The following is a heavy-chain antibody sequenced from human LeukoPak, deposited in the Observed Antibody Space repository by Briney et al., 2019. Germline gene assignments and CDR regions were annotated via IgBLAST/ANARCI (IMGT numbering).Heavy chain of an antibody. CDR1: GFTFRSYA. CDR3: ARGKVPAATVDY. V-gene: IGHV3-30*04. Sequence: GRSLRLACAASGFTFRSYAMHWVRHPPGKGRGWGAVIPNDGSNKYYADSVKGRFTISRDNSENTLYLQMNSLRAEDTAVYYCARGKVPAATVDYWGQGTLVTVSS. CDR2: IPNDGSNK. D-gene: IGHD2-2*01. J-gene: IGHJ4*02.